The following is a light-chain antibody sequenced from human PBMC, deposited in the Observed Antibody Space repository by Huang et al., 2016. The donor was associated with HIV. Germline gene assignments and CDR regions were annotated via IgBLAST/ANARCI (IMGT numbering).Light chain of an antibody. CDR2: LGS. J-gene: IGKJ4*01. Sequence: EIVMTQSPLSLSVTPGEPASISCRSSQSLLHNHGHNHLAWYLTKSRQSPQLLIYLGSTRASGVPDRFSGSGSGTDFTLNISRVEAKDAGVYYCMQSLQTPLTFGGGTKVEI. CDR1: QSLLHNHGHNH. CDR3: MQSLQTPLT. V-gene: IGKV2-28*01.